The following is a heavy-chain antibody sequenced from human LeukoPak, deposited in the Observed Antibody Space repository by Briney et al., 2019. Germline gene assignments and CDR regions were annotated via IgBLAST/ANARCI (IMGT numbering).Heavy chain of an antibody. V-gene: IGHV1-8*03. CDR2: MNPNSGNT. CDR3: ATDNMVRGVIIKSSLDYGMDV. CDR1: GYTFTSYD. Sequence: ASVKVSCKATGYTFTSYDINWVRQATGQGLEWMGWMNPNSGNTGYAQKFQGRVTITRNTSISTAYMELSSLRSEDTAVYYCATDNMVRGVIIKSSLDYGMDVWGQGTTVTVSS. J-gene: IGHJ6*02. D-gene: IGHD3-10*01.